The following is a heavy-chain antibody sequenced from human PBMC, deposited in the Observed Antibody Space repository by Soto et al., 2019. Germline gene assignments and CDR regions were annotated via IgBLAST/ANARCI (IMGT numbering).Heavy chain of an antibody. J-gene: IGHJ4*02. V-gene: IGHV3-48*01. CDR3: ARDLSYGDYVASGE. CDR2: ISSSSSTI. D-gene: IGHD4-17*01. CDR1: GFTFSSYS. Sequence: EVQLVESGGGLVQPGGSLRLSCAASGFTFSSYSMNWVRQAPGKGLEWVSYISSSSSTIYYADSVKGRFTISRDNAKNSLYLQMNSLRAEDTAVYYCARDLSYGDYVASGEWGQGTLVTVS.